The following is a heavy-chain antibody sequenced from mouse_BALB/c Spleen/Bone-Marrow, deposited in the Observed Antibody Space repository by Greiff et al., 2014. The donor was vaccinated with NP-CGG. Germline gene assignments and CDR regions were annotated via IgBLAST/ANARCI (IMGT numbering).Heavy chain of an antibody. V-gene: IGHV1-9*01. CDR2: ILPGSGNT. Sequence: VKLMESGAELMKPGASVKISCKATGYTFSSYWIEWVKQRPGHGLEWIGEILPGSGNTNYNENFKGKATFTADTSSNTAYMQLSSLTSEDSAVYYCARRLLYYFDYWGQGTTLTVSS. CDR1: GYTFSSYW. D-gene: IGHD1-2*01. CDR3: ARRLLYYFDY. J-gene: IGHJ2*01.